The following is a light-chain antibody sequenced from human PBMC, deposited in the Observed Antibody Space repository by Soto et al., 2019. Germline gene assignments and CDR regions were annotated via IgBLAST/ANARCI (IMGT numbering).Light chain of an antibody. V-gene: IGLV2-8*01. CDR2: EVT. Sequence: QSALTQPPSASGSLGQSVTISCTGTSSDVGGYNYVSWHQQHPGKAPKLMIYEVTKRPSGVPDRFSGSKSGNTASLTVSGLQAEDEADYYCSSFARGGNPVLFGPGTKLTVL. CDR1: SSDVGGYNY. CDR3: SSFARGGNPVL. J-gene: IGLJ2*01.